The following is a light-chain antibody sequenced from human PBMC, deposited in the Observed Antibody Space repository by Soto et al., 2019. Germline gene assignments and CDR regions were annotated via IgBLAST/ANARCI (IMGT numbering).Light chain of an antibody. V-gene: IGKV3-11*01. CDR1: QSVSTY. J-gene: IGKJ1*01. CDR2: DAS. CDR3: QRRSYWPWT. Sequence: EIVLTQSPATLSLSPGERATLSCRASQSVSTYLAWYQQKPGQAPRLLIYDASNRATGIPARFSGSGSGTDFTLTISGRGPEDFAVDYCQRRSYWPWTFGQGTKVEIK.